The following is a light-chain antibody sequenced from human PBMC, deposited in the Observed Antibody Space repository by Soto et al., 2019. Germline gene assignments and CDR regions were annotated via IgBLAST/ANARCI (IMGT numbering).Light chain of an antibody. V-gene: IGKV3-11*01. CDR3: QQRSLWPLT. Sequence: EVVLTQSPSTLSLSPGERATLSCRATQSVSNHLAWYQHRPGQAPRLLIYDASIRATDIPARFSGSGSGTDFTLTISSLEPEDSAVYYCQQRSLWPLTFGGGTKVEIK. CDR1: QSVSNH. CDR2: DAS. J-gene: IGKJ4*01.